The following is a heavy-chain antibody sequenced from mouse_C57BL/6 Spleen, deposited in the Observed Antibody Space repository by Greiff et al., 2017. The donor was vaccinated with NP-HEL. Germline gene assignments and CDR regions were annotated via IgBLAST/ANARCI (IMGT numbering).Heavy chain of an antibody. V-gene: IGHV1-80*01. D-gene: IGHD1-1*01. CDR3: ARKIITTAEEAMDY. CDR2: IYPGDGDT. Sequence: VQLQQSGAELVKPGASVKISCKASGYAFSSYWMNWVKQRPGKGLEWIGQIYPGDGDTNYNGKFKGKATLTADKSSSTAYMQLSSLTSEDSAVYFCARKIITTAEEAMDYWGQGTSVTVSS. J-gene: IGHJ4*01. CDR1: GYAFSSYW.